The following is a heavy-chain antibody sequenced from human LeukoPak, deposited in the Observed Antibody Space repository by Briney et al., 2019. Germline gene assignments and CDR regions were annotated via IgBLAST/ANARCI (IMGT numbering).Heavy chain of an antibody. CDR1: GFTLSNYG. V-gene: IGHV3-23*01. J-gene: IGHJ4*02. CDR3: TKGDGDWYPIDY. Sequence: PGGSLRLSCAASGFTLSNYGMSWVGQAPGKGLEWVSTINENAANTHYADSVKGRFTISRDNSKNTLLLQMNSLRADDTALYYCTKGDGDWYPIDYWGQGTLVIVSS. CDR2: INENAANT. D-gene: IGHD2-21*02.